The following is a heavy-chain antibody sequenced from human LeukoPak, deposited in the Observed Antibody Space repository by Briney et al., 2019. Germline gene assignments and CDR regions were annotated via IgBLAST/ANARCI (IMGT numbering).Heavy chain of an antibody. CDR3: AKDQGTYCSGGRCYSGYFES. J-gene: IGHJ4*02. D-gene: IGHD2-15*01. CDR2: IWSDESNM. V-gene: IGHV3-33*06. Sequence: PGRSLRLSCIASGFTFSSDGMHWVRQAPGKGLEWVALIWSDESNMYYADSVKGRFTISRDNSKNTVYLHMNSLRADDTAAYYCAKDQGTYCSGGRCYSGYFESWGQGSLVTVSS. CDR1: GFTFSSDG.